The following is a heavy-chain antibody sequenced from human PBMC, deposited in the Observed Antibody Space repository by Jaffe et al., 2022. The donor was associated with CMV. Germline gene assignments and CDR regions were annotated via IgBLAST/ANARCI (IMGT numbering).Heavy chain of an antibody. V-gene: IGHV4-59*01. J-gene: IGHJ6*03. CDR1: GGSINFYY. Sequence: QVQLQESGPGLVKPSGTLSLTCTVSGGSINFYYWSWLRQPPGKGLEWIGDVYYSGSTNYNPSLKSRVTISIDTSENQFYLRLTSVTAADTAVYYCARFMNHYSDSSGYYNGYHYYMDVWGKGTTVTVSS. CDR3: ARFMNHYSDSSGYYNGYHYYMDV. D-gene: IGHD3-22*01. CDR2: VYYSGST.